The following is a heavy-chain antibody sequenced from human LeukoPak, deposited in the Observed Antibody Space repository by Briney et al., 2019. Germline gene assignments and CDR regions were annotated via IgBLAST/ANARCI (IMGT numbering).Heavy chain of an antibody. D-gene: IGHD2-2*01. CDR1: GYTFTSYG. Sequence: ASVKVSCKASGYTFTSYGISWVRQAPGQGLEWMGWISAHNGNTNYAQKLQGRVTMTTDTSTSTAYMELRSLRSDDTAVYYCARGGCSSTSCYLPIGYYYGMDVWGQGTTVTVSS. V-gene: IGHV1-18*01. CDR2: ISAHNGNT. J-gene: IGHJ6*02. CDR3: ARGGCSSTSCYLPIGYYYGMDV.